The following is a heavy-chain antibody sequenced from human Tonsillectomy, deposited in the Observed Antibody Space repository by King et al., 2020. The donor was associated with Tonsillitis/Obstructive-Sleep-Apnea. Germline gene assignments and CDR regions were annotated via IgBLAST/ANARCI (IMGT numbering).Heavy chain of an antibody. CDR1: GFTFSVHY. CDR3: ARGTGYPPYYHYYMDV. V-gene: IGHV3-72*01. Sequence: VQLVESGGGLVQPGGSLRLSCAASGFTFSVHYIEWVRQAPGKGLEWVGGTRNKPKGYTTEYAASVKGRLTISSDDSKNSVDLPMKSLKTEDTAVYYCARGTGYPPYYHYYMDVWGKGTTVTVSS. CDR2: TRNKPKGYTT. J-gene: IGHJ6*03. D-gene: IGHD3/OR15-3a*01.